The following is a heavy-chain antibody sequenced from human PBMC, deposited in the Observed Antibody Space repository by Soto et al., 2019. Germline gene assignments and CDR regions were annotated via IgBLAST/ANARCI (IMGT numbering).Heavy chain of an antibody. V-gene: IGHV1-2*02. CDR2: INPATGAA. CDR1: GYTVTAYY. Sequence: QLHLVQSGAVVKKPGASVTVSCSASGYTVTAYYMHWVRQAPGRGLEWMGGINPATGAAKYTQTFQGRVTMTRDTSTSTVFMELGGLTSEDTAVFYCARGGGVGVAGSAAFDMWGQGTLVTVSS. CDR3: ARGGGVGVAGSAAFDM. D-gene: IGHD3-3*01. J-gene: IGHJ3*02.